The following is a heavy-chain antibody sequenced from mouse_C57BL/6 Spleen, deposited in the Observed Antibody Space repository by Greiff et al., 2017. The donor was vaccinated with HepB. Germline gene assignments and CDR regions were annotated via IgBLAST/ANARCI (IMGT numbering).Heavy chain of an antibody. CDR3: AVHPTLVADYFDY. J-gene: IGHJ2*01. CDR1: GYAFSSSW. D-gene: IGHD1-1*01. Sequence: QVQLKQSGPELVKPGASVKISCKASGYAFSSSWMNWVKQRPGKGLEWIGRIYPGDGDTNYNGKFKGKATLTADKSSSTAYMQLSSLTSEDSAVYFCAVHPTLVADYFDYWGQGTTLTVSS. CDR2: IYPGDGDT. V-gene: IGHV1-82*01.